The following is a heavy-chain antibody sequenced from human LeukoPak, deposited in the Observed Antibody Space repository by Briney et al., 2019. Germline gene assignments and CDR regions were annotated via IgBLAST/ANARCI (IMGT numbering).Heavy chain of an antibody. Sequence: GGSLRLSCAASGFTFNNYAMSWVRQAPGKGLEWVSGISGSGGRTFYVDSVRGRFTISRDNSKNTLYLQINSLRAEDTAIYYCAKDICTSANCLVYFDCWGQGTLVTVSS. D-gene: IGHD2-2*01. CDR3: AKDICTSANCLVYFDC. J-gene: IGHJ4*02. CDR2: ISGSGGRT. V-gene: IGHV3-23*01. CDR1: GFTFNNYA.